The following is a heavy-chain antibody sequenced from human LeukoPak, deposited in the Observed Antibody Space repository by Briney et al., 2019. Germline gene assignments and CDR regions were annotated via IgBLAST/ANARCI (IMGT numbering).Heavy chain of an antibody. V-gene: IGHV1-69*01. Sequence: SVKVSCKASGGTFSSYAISWVRQAPGQGLEWMGGIIPIFGTANYAQKFQGRVTITADESTSTAYMELSSLRSDDTAVYYCARSSWQWLANPFDYWGQGTLVTVSS. CDR1: GGTFSSYA. CDR2: IIPIFGTA. CDR3: ARSSWQWLANPFDY. D-gene: IGHD6-19*01. J-gene: IGHJ4*02.